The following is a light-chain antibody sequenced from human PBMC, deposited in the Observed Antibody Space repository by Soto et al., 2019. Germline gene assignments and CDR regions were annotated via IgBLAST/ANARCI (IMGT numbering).Light chain of an antibody. Sequence: DIQMSRSPSSLSASVGDRVNNTCRASQGISNYLAWYQQKPGTVPPLLIYAASSLQSGVPSRFSGTGSGTDFTLTISSLQPEDVATYYCQKYDSARWTYGQGTKVDNK. CDR1: QGISNY. CDR2: AAS. CDR3: QKYDSARWT. J-gene: IGKJ1*01. V-gene: IGKV1-27*01.